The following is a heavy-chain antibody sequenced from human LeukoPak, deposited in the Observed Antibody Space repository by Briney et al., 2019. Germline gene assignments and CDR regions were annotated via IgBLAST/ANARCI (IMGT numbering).Heavy chain of an antibody. CDR3: ARGDLLADDWLLSSESFDY. CDR1: GFTFSSYA. CDR2: ISYDGSNK. Sequence: PGRSLRLSRAASGFTFSSYAMHWVRQAPGKGLEWVAVISYDGSNKYYADSVKGRFTISRDNSKNTLYLQMNSLRAEDTAVYYCARGDLLADDWLLSSESFDYWGQGTLVTVSS. D-gene: IGHD3-9*01. J-gene: IGHJ4*02. V-gene: IGHV3-30*04.